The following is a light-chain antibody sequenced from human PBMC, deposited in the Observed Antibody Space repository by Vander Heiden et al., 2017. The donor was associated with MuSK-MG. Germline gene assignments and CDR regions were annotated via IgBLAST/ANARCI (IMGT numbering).Light chain of an antibody. V-gene: IGKV1-5*03. Sequence: DIQMTQSPSTLSASVGDRVTITCRASQSISSWLAWYQQKPGKAPKLLIYKASSLESGVPSRFSGSGSGTEFTLTIISLQPDDFATYYCHQYNSYSRTFGHGTKLEIK. CDR3: HQYNSYSRT. CDR1: QSISSW. J-gene: IGKJ2*01. CDR2: KAS.